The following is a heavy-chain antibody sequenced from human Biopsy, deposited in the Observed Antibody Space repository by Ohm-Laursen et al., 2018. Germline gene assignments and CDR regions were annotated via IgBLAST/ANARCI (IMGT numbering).Heavy chain of an antibody. V-gene: IGHV4-59*04. CDR3: ARDYDTSGYYYVS. D-gene: IGHD3-22*01. CDR2: IFYRGST. J-gene: IGHJ5*02. CDR1: GVSTSSYF. Sequence: SDTLSLTCIVSGVSTSSYFWSWIRQPLGKGLEWIGSIFYRGSTHYKPSLKSRVNISVDTSKNQFSLKLNSVTAADTAVYYCARDYDTSGYYYVSWGQGTLVTVSS.